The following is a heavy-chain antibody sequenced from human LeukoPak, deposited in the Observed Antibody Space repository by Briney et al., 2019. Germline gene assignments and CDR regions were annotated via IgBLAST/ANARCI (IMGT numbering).Heavy chain of an antibody. V-gene: IGHV1-69*05. CDR1: GGTFSSYA. J-gene: IGHJ4*02. CDR2: IIPIFGTA. CDR3: ARDPEVRFPDG. D-gene: IGHD3-3*01. Sequence: SVKVSCKASGGTFSSYAISWVRQAPGQGLEWMGRIIPIFGTANYAQKSQGRVTITTDESTSTAYIELSSLRSEDTAVYYCARDPEVRFPDGWGQGTLVTVSS.